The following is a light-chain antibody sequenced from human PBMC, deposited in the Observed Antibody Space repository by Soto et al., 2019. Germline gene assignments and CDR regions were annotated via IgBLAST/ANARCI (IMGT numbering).Light chain of an antibody. CDR2: AAS. V-gene: IGKV3-15*01. Sequence: EIVLTQSPGSLSLSPGERATLSCRASQSVSNNYLAWYQQKLGQAPRLLIYAASTRATDIPGRFSGSGSGTEFTLTISSLQSEDFAVYYCQQYDYWPLTFGGGTKVEIK. CDR3: QQYDYWPLT. CDR1: QSVSNN. J-gene: IGKJ4*01.